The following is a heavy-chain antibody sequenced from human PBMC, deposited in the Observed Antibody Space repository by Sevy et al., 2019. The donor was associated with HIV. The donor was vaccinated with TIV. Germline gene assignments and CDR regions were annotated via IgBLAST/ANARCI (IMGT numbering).Heavy chain of an antibody. D-gene: IGHD3-22*01. CDR3: ARETMLVVVIPQYYFDY. CDR1: GFTFSSYA. V-gene: IGHV3-30-3*01. CDR2: ISYDGSNK. J-gene: IGHJ4*02. Sequence: GGSLRLSCAASGFTFSSYAMHWVRQAPGKGLEWVAVISYDGSNKYYADSVKGRFTISRDNSKNTLYLQMNSLRAEDTAVYYCARETMLVVVIPQYYFDYWGQGTLVTVSS.